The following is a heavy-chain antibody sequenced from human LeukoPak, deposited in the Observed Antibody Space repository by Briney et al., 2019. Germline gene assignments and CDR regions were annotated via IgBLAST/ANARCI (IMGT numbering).Heavy chain of an antibody. CDR1: GFTFSNYD. CDR3: YYEGY. Sequence: GGSLRLSCAASGFTFSNYDMHWIRQAPGKGLEWVAFIRSDGSNKYYADSVKGRFTISRDNSKNTLYLQMNSLRSEDTAVYHCYYEGYWGQGTLVTVSS. CDR2: IRSDGSNK. V-gene: IGHV3-30*02. J-gene: IGHJ4*02. D-gene: IGHD3-16*01.